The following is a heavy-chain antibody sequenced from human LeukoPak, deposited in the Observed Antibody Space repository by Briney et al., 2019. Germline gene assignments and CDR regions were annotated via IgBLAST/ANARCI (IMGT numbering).Heavy chain of an antibody. CDR1: GYTFTGYY. Sequence: ASVKVSCKASGYTFTGYYMHWVRQAPGQGLEWMGWMNPNSGNTGYAQKFQGRVTMTRNTSISTAYMELSSLGSEDTAVYYCARRRYNWNYRGGFDYWGQGTLVTVSS. D-gene: IGHD1-7*01. V-gene: IGHV1-8*02. CDR3: ARRRYNWNYRGGFDY. J-gene: IGHJ4*02. CDR2: MNPNSGNT.